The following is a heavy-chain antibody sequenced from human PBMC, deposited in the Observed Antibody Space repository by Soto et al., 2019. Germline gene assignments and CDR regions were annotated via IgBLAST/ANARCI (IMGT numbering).Heavy chain of an antibody. J-gene: IGHJ4*02. CDR1: GFTFSTYA. CDR2: ISGSGGST. V-gene: IGHV3-23*01. Sequence: GGSLRLSCAASGFTFSTYAMSWVRQAPGKGLEWVSTISGSGGSTYYADSVKGRFTISRDISKSTLYLQMNSLRAEDTAVYYCANSPYDFWSGYDYWGQGTLVTVSS. D-gene: IGHD3-3*01. CDR3: ANSPYDFWSGYDY.